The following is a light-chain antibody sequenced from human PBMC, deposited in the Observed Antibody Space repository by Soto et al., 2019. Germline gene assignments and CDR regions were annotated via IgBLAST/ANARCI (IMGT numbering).Light chain of an antibody. CDR1: QSVSSY. CDR3: QQSSNWPPVT. Sequence: EIVLTQSPATLSLSPGERATLSCRASQSVSSYLVWYQQKPGQAPRLLIYDASNRATGIPARFSGSGSGKDFTLTISSLEPEDFAIYYCQQSSNWPPVTFGQGTRLEIK. V-gene: IGKV3-11*01. CDR2: DAS. J-gene: IGKJ5*01.